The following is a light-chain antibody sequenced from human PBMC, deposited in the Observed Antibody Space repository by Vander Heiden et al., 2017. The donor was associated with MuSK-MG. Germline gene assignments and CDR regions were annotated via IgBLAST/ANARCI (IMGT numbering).Light chain of an antibody. Sequence: SVLTQPPSASGTPGQRVTISCSGSSSNIGSNTVNWYHQLHATEPNLLIYCNNQRPSGVADRFSAYSTGSYASPLTSAVQSEEEADDYCAGSDAGINGFGFGGGTKITVL. J-gene: IGLJ2*01. CDR1: SSNIGSNT. CDR2: CNN. CDR3: AGSDAGINGFG. V-gene: IGLV1-44*01.